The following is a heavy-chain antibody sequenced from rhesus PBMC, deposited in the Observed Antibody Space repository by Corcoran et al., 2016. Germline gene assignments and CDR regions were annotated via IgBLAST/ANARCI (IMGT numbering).Heavy chain of an antibody. V-gene: IGHV4-99*01. CDR1: GYSISSGYY. D-gene: IGHD3-34*01. CDR3: ARPGGGNHLDF. J-gene: IGHJ4*01. Sequence: QVQLQESGPGLVKPSATLSLTCAVSGYSISSGYYWGWIRQPPGKGLEYIGYISGSSGSTYYNPTLKSRVTISKDTSKNQFSLKVSSVTAADTAVYYCARPGGGNHLDFWGQGVLVTVSS. CDR2: ISGSSGST.